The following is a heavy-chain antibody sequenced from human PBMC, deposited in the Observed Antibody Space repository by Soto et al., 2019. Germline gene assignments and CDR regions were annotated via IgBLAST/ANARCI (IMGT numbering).Heavy chain of an antibody. Sequence: GGSLRLSCAGSGFTFSSVAMTWVRQAPGKGLEWVSSISGSGDSTYYADSVKGRFTISRDNSKNTLYLQMNSLRAEDTAVYYCAKRSLPPGDWGQGTLVTVSS. CDR1: GFTFSSVA. V-gene: IGHV3-23*01. CDR3: AKRSLPPGD. J-gene: IGHJ1*01. D-gene: IGHD1-26*01. CDR2: ISGSGDST.